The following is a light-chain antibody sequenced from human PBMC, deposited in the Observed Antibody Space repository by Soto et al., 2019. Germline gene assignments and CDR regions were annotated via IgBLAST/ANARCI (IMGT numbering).Light chain of an antibody. V-gene: IGKV1-33*01. J-gene: IGKJ2*01. CDR1: QDISRY. CDR3: QQYDHLPYT. Sequence: DIQMTQSPSSLSASVGDKVIITCQASQDISRYLSWHQKKPGKAPKLLIHEASNLETGVPSRFSGNGSGTDFAFIISTLQPEDIATYYCQQYDHLPYTFGQGSKLDIK. CDR2: EAS.